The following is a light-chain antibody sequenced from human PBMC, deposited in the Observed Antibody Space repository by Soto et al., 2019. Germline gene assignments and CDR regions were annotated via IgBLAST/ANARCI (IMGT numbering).Light chain of an antibody. CDR3: QQSYSTPIT. V-gene: IGKV1-39*01. J-gene: IGKJ5*01. CDR1: QSISSY. Sequence: DLQMTQSTSSLSASVGDRVTITCRASQSISSYLNWYQQKPGKAPKLLIYAASSLQSGVPSRFSGSGSGTDFTLTISSLQPEDFATYYCQQSYSTPITFGQGTRLEIK. CDR2: AAS.